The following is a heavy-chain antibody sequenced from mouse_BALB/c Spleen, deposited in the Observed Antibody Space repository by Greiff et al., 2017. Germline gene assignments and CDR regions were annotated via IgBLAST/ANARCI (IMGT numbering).Heavy chain of an antibody. CDR3: ARRGGNYVRAMDY. Sequence: VKLQQSGAELAKPGASVKMSCKASGYTFTSYWMHWVKQRPGQGLEWIGYINPSTGYTEYNQKFKDKATLTADKSSSTAYMQLSSLTSEDSAVYYCARRGGNYVRAMDYWGQGTSVTVSS. CDR2: INPSTGYT. J-gene: IGHJ4*01. CDR1: GYTFTSYW. D-gene: IGHD2-1*01. V-gene: IGHV1-7*01.